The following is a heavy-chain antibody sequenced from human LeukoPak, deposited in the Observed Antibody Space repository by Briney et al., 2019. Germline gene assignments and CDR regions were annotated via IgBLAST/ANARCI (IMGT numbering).Heavy chain of an antibody. CDR3: ARSYSLWGYFDY. V-gene: IGHV3-53*01. CDR1: GFTVSSNY. CDR2: IYSGGST. J-gene: IGHJ4*02. Sequence: PGGSLRLSCAASGFTVSSNYMSWVRQAPGKGLEWASVIYSGGSTYYADSVKGRFTISRDDSKNTLYLQMNSLRAEDTAVFYCARSYSLWGYFDYWGQGTLVTVSS. D-gene: IGHD3-10*01.